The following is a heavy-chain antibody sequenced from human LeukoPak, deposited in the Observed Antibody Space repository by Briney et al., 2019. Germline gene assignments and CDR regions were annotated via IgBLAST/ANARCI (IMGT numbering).Heavy chain of an antibody. V-gene: IGHV4-39*07. D-gene: IGHD2-2*02. CDR2: IYYSGST. Sequence: GTLRLSCAASGFTFTSYGMSWVRQAPGKGLEWIGGIYYSGSTYYNPSLKSRVTISVDTSKNQFSLELSSVTAADTAVYYCARDEYPYGGRTHPYFFDFWGQGTLVTVSS. J-gene: IGHJ4*02. CDR3: ARDEYPYGGRTHPYFFDF. CDR1: GFTFTSYG.